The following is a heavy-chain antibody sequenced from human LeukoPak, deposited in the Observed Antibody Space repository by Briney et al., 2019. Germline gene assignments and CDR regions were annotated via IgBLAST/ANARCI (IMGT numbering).Heavy chain of an antibody. J-gene: IGHJ4*02. CDR2: INTTGIT. CDR1: GGSISSYY. D-gene: IGHD3-22*01. V-gene: IGHV4-4*07. Sequence: SETLSLTCTVSGGSISSYYWSWIRQPAGKGLEWIGRINTTGITNYNPSLKSRVTMSVDTSKNQFSLKLTSVTAADTAVYYCARDGYYYDSSGYYFWGQGTLVTVSS. CDR3: ARDGYYYDSSGYYF.